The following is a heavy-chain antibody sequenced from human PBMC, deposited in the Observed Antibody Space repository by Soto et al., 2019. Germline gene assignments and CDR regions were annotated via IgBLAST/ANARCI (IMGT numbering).Heavy chain of an antibody. CDR3: ARDREWDKTVGYWSGGSCYGPYAFDI. J-gene: IGHJ3*02. CDR1: GYTFTSYG. D-gene: IGHD2-15*01. Sequence: ASVKVSCKASGYTFTSYGISWVRQAPGQGLEWMGWISAYNGNTNYAQKLQGRVTMTTDTSTSTAYMELRSLRSDDTAVYYCARDREWDKTVGYWSGGSCYGPYAFDIWGQGTMVTV. CDR2: ISAYNGNT. V-gene: IGHV1-18*01.